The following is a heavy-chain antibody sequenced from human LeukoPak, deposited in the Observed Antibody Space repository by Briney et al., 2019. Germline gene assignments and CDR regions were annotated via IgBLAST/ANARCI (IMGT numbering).Heavy chain of an antibody. D-gene: IGHD3-10*01. V-gene: IGHV4-61*02. Sequence: SETLSLTCTVSGGSISSGSYYWSWIRQPAGKGLEWIGRIYTSGSTNYNPSLKSRVTMSVDTSKNQFSLKLSSVTAADTAVYYCARGLGETITMVRGVKKAFDIWGQGTMVTVSS. J-gene: IGHJ3*02. CDR1: GGSISSGSYY. CDR3: ARGLGETITMVRGVKKAFDI. CDR2: IYTSGST.